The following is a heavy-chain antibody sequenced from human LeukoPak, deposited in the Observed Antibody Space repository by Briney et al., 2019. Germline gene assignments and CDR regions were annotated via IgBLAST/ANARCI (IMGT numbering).Heavy chain of an antibody. Sequence: SPSETLSLTCTVSGGSVSSYYWNWIRQPPGKGLEWIGYIYYTGSTNYNPSLKSRVTISVDTSKNQFSLNLSSVTAADTAVYYCARGPRGNGGAFDIWGQGTMVTVSS. CDR3: ARGPRGNGGAFDI. J-gene: IGHJ3*02. D-gene: IGHD2-8*01. V-gene: IGHV4-59*02. CDR1: GGSVSSYY. CDR2: IYYTGST.